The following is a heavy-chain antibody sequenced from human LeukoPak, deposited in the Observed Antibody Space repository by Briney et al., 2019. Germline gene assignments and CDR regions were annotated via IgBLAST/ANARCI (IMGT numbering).Heavy chain of an antibody. CDR2: INHSGST. D-gene: IGHD5-18*01. Sequence: SETLSLTCAVYGGPFSDYYWSWIRQPPGKGLEWIGEINHSGSTNYNPSLKSRVTISVDTSKNQFSLKLSSVAAADTAVYYCARGRSGYSYGYGNWFDPWGQGTLVTVSS. CDR1: GGPFSDYY. J-gene: IGHJ5*02. V-gene: IGHV4-34*01. CDR3: ARGRSGYSYGYGNWFDP.